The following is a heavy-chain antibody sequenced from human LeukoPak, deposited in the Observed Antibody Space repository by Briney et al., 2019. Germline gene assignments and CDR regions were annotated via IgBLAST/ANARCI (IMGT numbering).Heavy chain of an antibody. J-gene: IGHJ6*02. D-gene: IGHD4-17*01. CDR2: IYSGGST. V-gene: IGHV3-66*01. CDR1: GFTVSSNY. Sequence: PGGSLRLSCAASGFTVSSNYMSWVRQAPGKGLEWVSVIYSGGSTYYADSVKGRFTISRDNSKNTLCLQMNSLRAEDTAVYYCASGDYAYYYYGMDVWGQGTTVTVSS. CDR3: ASGDYAYYYYGMDV.